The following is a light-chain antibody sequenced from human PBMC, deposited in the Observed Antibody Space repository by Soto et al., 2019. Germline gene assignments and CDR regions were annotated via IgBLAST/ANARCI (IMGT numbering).Light chain of an antibody. Sequence: GDRVTITCRASQSISSWLAWYQQKPGKAPKLLIYKASTLESGVPSRFSGSGSGTEFTLAISSLQPDDCATYYCQQYNDNWTFGQGTKVDI. CDR3: QQYNDNWT. V-gene: IGKV1-5*03. CDR2: KAS. CDR1: QSISSW. J-gene: IGKJ1*01.